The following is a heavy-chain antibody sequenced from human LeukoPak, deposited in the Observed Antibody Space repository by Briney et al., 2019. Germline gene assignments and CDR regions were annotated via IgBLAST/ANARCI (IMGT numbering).Heavy chain of an antibody. CDR1: ELTFSDYW. D-gene: IGHD2/OR15-2a*01. CDR2: IKQDGSVK. V-gene: IGHV3-7*01. CDR3: AAGNTFDI. Sequence: GGSLRLSCTASELTFSDYWMSWVRQAPGKGLEWVANIKQDGSVKQYVDSVKGRFTISRDNTKKTLYMQMNSLRDQDMAVFYFAAGNTFDIWGQGTLV. J-gene: IGHJ3*02.